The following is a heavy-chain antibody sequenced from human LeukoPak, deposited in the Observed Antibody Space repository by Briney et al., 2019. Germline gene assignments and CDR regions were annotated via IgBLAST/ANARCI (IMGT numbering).Heavy chain of an antibody. V-gene: IGHV3-23*01. CDR1: GFTFSSYG. CDR2: ISGSGGST. Sequence: GGSLRLSCAASGFTFSSYGMSWVRQAPGKGLEWVSAISGSGGSTYYADSVKGRFTISRDNSKNTLYLQMNSLRAEDTAVYYCAKVYYYGSGSRTDAFDIWGQGTMVTVSS. D-gene: IGHD3-10*01. J-gene: IGHJ3*02. CDR3: AKVYYYGSGSRTDAFDI.